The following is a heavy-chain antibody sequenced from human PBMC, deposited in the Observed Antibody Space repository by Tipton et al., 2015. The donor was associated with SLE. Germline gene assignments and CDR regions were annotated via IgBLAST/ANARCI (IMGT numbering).Heavy chain of an antibody. CDR2: IYCSGST. D-gene: IGHD2-15*01. Sequence: LSCTVSGCTISSSSYYWGWIRQPPGKGLEWIGSIYCSGSTYYNPSLRSRFTISVDMSKNQFSLKQSSVTAANTAVYYCARGGPQGYYYMDVWGKGTTVTVSS. CDR3: ARGGPQGYYYMDV. J-gene: IGHJ6*03. CDR1: GCTISSSSYY. V-gene: IGHV4-39*01.